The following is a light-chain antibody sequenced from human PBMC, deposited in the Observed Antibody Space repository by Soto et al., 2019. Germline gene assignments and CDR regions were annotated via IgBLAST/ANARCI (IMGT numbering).Light chain of an antibody. Sequence: EIVLTQSPATLSLSPGERATLSCRTSQSVSNYLAWYQQKPGQAPRLLIYDASNRATDIPARFSGSGSGTDCTITITSLEPEDCAVYYCLQRSARPPLTFGGGTKVEIK. CDR2: DAS. CDR1: QSVSNY. V-gene: IGKV3-11*01. J-gene: IGKJ4*01. CDR3: LQRSARPPLT.